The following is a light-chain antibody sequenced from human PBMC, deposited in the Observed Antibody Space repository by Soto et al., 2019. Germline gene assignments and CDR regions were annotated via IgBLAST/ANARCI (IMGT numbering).Light chain of an antibody. J-gene: IGLJ3*02. V-gene: IGLV1-40*01. CDR3: QSYDSSLSGWV. Sequence: QAVVTQPPSVSGAPGQRVTISCTGSSSNIGAGYDVLWYQQLPGTAPKLLIYGNSNRPSGVPDRLSGSKSGTSASLAITGLQAEDEADYYCQSYDSSLSGWVFGGGTKLTVL. CDR1: SSNIGAGYD. CDR2: GNS.